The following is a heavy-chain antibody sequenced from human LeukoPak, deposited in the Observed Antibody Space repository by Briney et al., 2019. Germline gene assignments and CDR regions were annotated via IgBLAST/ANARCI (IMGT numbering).Heavy chain of an antibody. D-gene: IGHD2-15*01. V-gene: IGHV4-34*01. CDR3: ARGGRFAPIVVVVAATQLMDV. CDR2: INHSGST. Sequence: KPSETLSLTCAVYGGSFSAYYWSWIRQPPGKELGWIGEINHSGSTNYNPSLKSRVTMSVDTSKNQFSLKLNSVTAADTAVYYCARGGRFAPIVVVVAATQLMDVWGKGTTVTVSS. CDR1: GGSFSAYY. J-gene: IGHJ6*04.